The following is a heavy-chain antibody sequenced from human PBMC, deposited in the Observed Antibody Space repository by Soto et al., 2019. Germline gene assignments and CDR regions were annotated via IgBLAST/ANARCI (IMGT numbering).Heavy chain of an antibody. CDR3: AKDGGVPFDY. J-gene: IGHJ4*02. CDR2: ISYDGSNK. CDR1: GFTFSSYG. D-gene: IGHD1-1*01. V-gene: IGHV3-30*18. Sequence: QVQLVESGGGVVQPGRSLRLSCAASGFTFSSYGMHWVRQAPGKGLEWGAVISYDGSNKYYADSVKGRFTISRDNSKNTLYLQMTSLRAEDKAVYYCAKDGGVPFDYWGQGTLVTVSS.